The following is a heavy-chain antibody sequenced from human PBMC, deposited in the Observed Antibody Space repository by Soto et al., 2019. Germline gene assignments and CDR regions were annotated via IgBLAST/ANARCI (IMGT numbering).Heavy chain of an antibody. Sequence: PSETLSLTCTVSGGSISSCDYYWSWIRQPPGKGLEWIGYIYYSGSTYYNPALKSRVTISVDTSKNQFSLKLSSVTAADTAVYYCARATIYDSSGYSPERFNWFDPWGQGTLVTVSS. CDR1: GGSISSCDYY. CDR2: IYYSGST. V-gene: IGHV4-30-4*01. CDR3: ARATIYDSSGYSPERFNWFDP. J-gene: IGHJ5*02. D-gene: IGHD3-22*01.